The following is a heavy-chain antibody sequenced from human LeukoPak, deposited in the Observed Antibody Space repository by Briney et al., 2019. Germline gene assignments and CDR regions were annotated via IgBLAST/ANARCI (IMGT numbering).Heavy chain of an antibody. D-gene: IGHD2/OR15-2a*01. CDR1: GGSISSYY. J-gene: IGHJ4*02. Sequence: SETQSLTCTVSGGSISSYYWSWIRQSPWKGLEWIASIYYSGSTNYNPSLKSRVTISVDTSKNQFSLRLNSVIAADTAVYYCARGILRKDFGGQGTLGTVSS. CDR3: ARGILRKDF. V-gene: IGHV4-59*01. CDR2: IYYSGST.